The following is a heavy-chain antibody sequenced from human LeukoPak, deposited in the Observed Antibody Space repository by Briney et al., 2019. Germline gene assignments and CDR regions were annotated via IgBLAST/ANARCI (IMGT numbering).Heavy chain of an antibody. J-gene: IGHJ4*02. Sequence: GGSLRLSCAASGFTFSRYWMHWVRQAPGKGPEWVANIKQDGSVKYYVDSVKGRFTISRDNAKNSLYLQMNSLRAEDTAVYYCARGGFRLAPDYWGQGTLVSVSS. CDR3: ARGGFRLAPDY. CDR1: GFTFSRYW. V-gene: IGHV3-7*03. CDR2: IKQDGSVK. D-gene: IGHD6-19*01.